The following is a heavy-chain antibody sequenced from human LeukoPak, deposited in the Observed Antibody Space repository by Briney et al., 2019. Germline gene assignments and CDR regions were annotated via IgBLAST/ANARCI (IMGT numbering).Heavy chain of an antibody. Sequence: ASVTVSFTASGYTFTSYDINWVRQATGQGLEWMGWMNPNSGNTDYAQKLQGRVTMTTDTSTSTAYMELRSLRSDDTAVYYCARDPEPHYGSGTYLDYWGQGTLVTVSS. CDR3: ARDPEPHYGSGTYLDY. CDR1: GYTFTSYD. V-gene: IGHV1-8*01. CDR2: MNPNSGNT. D-gene: IGHD3-10*01. J-gene: IGHJ4*02.